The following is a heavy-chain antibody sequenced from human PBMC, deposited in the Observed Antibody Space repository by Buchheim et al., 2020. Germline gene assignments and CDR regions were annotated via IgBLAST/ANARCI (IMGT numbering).Heavy chain of an antibody. Sequence: QVQLVQSGAEVKKPGASVKVSCKASGYTFTSYDINWVRQATGQGLEWMGWMNPNSGNTGYAQKFQGRVTMTRNTSISTAYMELSSLRSEDTAVYYCAREREIRRAIYDFWSGYPNYYYGMDVWGQGTT. CDR1: GYTFTSYD. CDR2: MNPNSGNT. CDR3: AREREIRRAIYDFWSGYPNYYYGMDV. D-gene: IGHD3-3*01. J-gene: IGHJ6*02. V-gene: IGHV1-8*01.